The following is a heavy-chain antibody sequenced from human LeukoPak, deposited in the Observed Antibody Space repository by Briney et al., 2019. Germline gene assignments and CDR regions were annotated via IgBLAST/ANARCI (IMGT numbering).Heavy chain of an antibody. D-gene: IGHD3-16*01. Sequence: RPSETLSLTCAVSGGSISSGGYSWRWIRQPPGKGLEWIGYIYHSGSTYYNPSLKSRVTISVDRSKNQFSLKLSSVTAADTAVYYCARSPGGNAFDIWGQGTMVTVSS. CDR2: IYHSGST. J-gene: IGHJ3*02. CDR3: ARSPGGNAFDI. V-gene: IGHV4-30-2*01. CDR1: GGSISSGGYS.